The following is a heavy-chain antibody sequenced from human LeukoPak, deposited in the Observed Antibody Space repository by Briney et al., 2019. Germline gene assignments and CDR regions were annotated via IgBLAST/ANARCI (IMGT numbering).Heavy chain of an antibody. J-gene: IGHJ4*02. CDR3: AKDGFSCSGGSCYSFDY. D-gene: IGHD2-15*01. V-gene: IGHV3-30*18. Sequence: PGGSLRLSCAASSYTFSSYGVHWVRQAPGKGLEWVAVISYDGSNKYYADSVKGRFTISRDNSKSTLYLQMNSLRAEDTAAYYCAKDGFSCSGGSCYSFDYWGQGTLVTVSS. CDR1: SYTFSSYG. CDR2: ISYDGSNK.